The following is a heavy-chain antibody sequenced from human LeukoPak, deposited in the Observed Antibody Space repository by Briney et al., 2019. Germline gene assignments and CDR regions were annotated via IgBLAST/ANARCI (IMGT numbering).Heavy chain of an antibody. CDR1: GFTFDDYA. J-gene: IGHJ5*02. CDR3: AKARLWFGELTFDP. CDR2: ISWNSGSI. V-gene: IGHV3-9*01. D-gene: IGHD3-10*01. Sequence: PGGSLSLSCAASGFTFDDYAMHWVRQAPGKGLEWVSGISWNSGSIGYADSVKGRFTISRDNAKNSLYLQMNSLRAEDTALYYCAKARLWFGELTFDPWGQGTLVTVSS.